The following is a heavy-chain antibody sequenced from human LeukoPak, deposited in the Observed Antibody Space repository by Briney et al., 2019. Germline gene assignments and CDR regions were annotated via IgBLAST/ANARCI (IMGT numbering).Heavy chain of an antibody. CDR1: GGSFSGYY. J-gene: IGHJ4*02. V-gene: IGHV4-34*01. Sequence: RPSETLSLTCAVYGGSFSGYYWSWIRQPPGKGLEWIGEINHSGSTNYNPSLKSRVTISVDTSKSQFSLKLSSVTAADTAVYYCARLRAHYDYVWGSYRYDDYWGQGTLVTVSS. D-gene: IGHD3-16*02. CDR2: INHSGST. CDR3: ARLRAHYDYVWGSYRYDDY.